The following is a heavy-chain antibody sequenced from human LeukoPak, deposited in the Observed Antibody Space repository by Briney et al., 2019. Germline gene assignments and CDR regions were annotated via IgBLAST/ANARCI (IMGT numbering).Heavy chain of an antibody. CDR3: ARGRADTNDAFDI. J-gene: IGHJ3*02. V-gene: IGHV3-21*01. CDR1: GFTFSSYS. CDR2: ISSSSSYI. Sequence: PGGSLRLSCAASGFTFSSYSMNWVRQAPGKGLEWVSSISSSSSYIYYADSVKGRFPISRDNAKNSLYLQMNSLRAEDTAVYYCARGRADTNDAFDIWGQGTMVTVSS. D-gene: IGHD5-18*01.